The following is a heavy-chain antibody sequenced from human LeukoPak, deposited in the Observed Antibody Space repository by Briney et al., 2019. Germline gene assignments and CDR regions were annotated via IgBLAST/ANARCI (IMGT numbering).Heavy chain of an antibody. Sequence: PGESLKISCKASGYSFTSYWIGWVRQMPGKGLEWMGIIYPGDSDTRYSPSFQGQVTISADKSISTAYLQWSSLKASDTAMYYCARHEESVNWNAPLDYWGQGTLVTVSS. CDR1: GYSFTSYW. J-gene: IGHJ4*02. D-gene: IGHD1-20*01. V-gene: IGHV5-51*01. CDR3: ARHEESVNWNAPLDY. CDR2: IYPGDSDT.